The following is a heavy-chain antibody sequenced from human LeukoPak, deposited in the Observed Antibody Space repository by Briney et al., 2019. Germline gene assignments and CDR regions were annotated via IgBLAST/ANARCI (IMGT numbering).Heavy chain of an antibody. Sequence: PGGSLRLSCTASGFTFGDYAMSWVRQAPGKGLEWVSVIYSGGSTYYADSVKGRFTISRDNSKNTLYLQMNSLRAEDTAVYYCARDSGSSSGRDYWGQGTLVTVSS. CDR3: ARDSGSSSGRDY. D-gene: IGHD6-6*01. J-gene: IGHJ4*02. CDR2: IYSGGST. CDR1: GFTFGDYA. V-gene: IGHV3-66*01.